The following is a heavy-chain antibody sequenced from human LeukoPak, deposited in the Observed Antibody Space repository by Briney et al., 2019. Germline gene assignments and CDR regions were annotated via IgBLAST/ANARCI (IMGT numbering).Heavy chain of an antibody. V-gene: IGHV4-34*01. CDR2: INHSGST. D-gene: IGHD3-9*01. CDR3: ARDDILTGYYFDY. CDR1: GGSFNSYY. J-gene: IGHJ4*02. Sequence: SETLSLTCAVYGGSFNSYYWSWIRQPPGKGLEWIGEINHSGSTNYNPSLKSRVTISVDTSKNQFSLKLSSVTAADTAVYYCARDDILTGYYFDYWGQGTLVTVSS.